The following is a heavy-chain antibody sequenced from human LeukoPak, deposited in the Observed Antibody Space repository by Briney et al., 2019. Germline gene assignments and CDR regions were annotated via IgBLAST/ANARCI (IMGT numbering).Heavy chain of an antibody. V-gene: IGHV3-74*01. D-gene: IGHD3-3*01. CDR3: ARASGYLNDLDF. CDR2: INSHGDTT. CDR1: GYTFSTYR. J-gene: IGHJ4*02. Sequence: GGSLRLSCEATGYTFSTYRMHWVRQSPGKGQVWVSFINSHGDTTTYADSVRGRFTISRDNAKNTVFLQMTSLVAEDTAVYYCARASGYLNDLDFWGQGTLVSVSS.